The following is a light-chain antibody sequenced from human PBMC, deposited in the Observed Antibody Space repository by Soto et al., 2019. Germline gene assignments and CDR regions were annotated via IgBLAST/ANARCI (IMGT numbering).Light chain of an antibody. CDR2: DVS. Sequence: QSALTQPRSVSGYPGQSVTISCTGTSSDVGGYNYVSWYQQHPGKAPKLMIYDVSKRPSGVPDRFSGSKSGNTASLTISGLQAEDEADYYCCSYAGSYTGVFGTGTKLTVL. CDR1: SSDVGGYNY. CDR3: CSYAGSYTGV. V-gene: IGLV2-11*01. J-gene: IGLJ1*01.